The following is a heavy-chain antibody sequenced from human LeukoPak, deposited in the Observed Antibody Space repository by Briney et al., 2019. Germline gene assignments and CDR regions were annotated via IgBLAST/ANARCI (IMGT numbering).Heavy chain of an antibody. J-gene: IGHJ4*02. Sequence: PSETLSLTCAVYGGSFSGYYWSWIRQPPGKGLEWIGEINHSGSTNYNPSLESRVTISVDTSKNQFSLKLSSVTAADTAVYYCARVYGAAAGKGYVYWGQGTLVTVSS. CDR3: ARVYGAAAGKGYVY. V-gene: IGHV4-34*01. CDR1: GGSFSGYY. CDR2: INHSGST. D-gene: IGHD6-13*01.